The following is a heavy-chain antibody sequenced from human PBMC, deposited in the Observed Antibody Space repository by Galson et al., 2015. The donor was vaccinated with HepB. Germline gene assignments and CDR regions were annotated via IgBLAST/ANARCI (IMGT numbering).Heavy chain of an antibody. CDR1: EGTFTSYA. D-gene: IGHD2-8*02. CDR2: IIPVFGIT. CDR3: ATDASGWLDP. Sequence: SVKVSCKASEGTFTSYAISWVRQAPGQGLEWLGGIIPVFGITNYTQKFQGRVTITADESTSTAYMELSSLTSEDTAVYYCATDASGWLDPWGQGTLVTVSS. V-gene: IGHV1-69*13. J-gene: IGHJ5*02.